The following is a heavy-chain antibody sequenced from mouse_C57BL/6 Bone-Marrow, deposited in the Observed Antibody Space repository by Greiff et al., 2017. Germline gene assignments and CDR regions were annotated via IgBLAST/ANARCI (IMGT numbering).Heavy chain of an antibody. Sequence: EVQVVESGGGLVQPGGSLKLSCAASGFTFSDYYMYWVRQTPEKRLEWVAYISNGGGSTYYPDTVKGRFTISRDNAKNTLYLQMSRLKSEDTAMYYCARDYGSSYVLYFDVWGTGTTVTVSS. CDR2: ISNGGGST. CDR3: ARDYGSSYVLYFDV. CDR1: GFTFSDYY. V-gene: IGHV5-12*01. J-gene: IGHJ1*03. D-gene: IGHD1-1*01.